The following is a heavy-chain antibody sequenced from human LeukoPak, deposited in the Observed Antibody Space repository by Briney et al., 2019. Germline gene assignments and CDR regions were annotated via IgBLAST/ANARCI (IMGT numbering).Heavy chain of an antibody. Sequence: GGSLRLSCAASGSTFSSYWMSWVRQAPGKGLEWVANIKQDGSEKYYVDSVKGRFTISRDNAKNSLYLQMNSLRAEDTAVYYCARPAEYCSGGSCYGDYYYMDVWGKGTTVTVSS. D-gene: IGHD2-15*01. V-gene: IGHV3-7*01. J-gene: IGHJ6*03. CDR1: GSTFSSYW. CDR2: IKQDGSEK. CDR3: ARPAEYCSGGSCYGDYYYMDV.